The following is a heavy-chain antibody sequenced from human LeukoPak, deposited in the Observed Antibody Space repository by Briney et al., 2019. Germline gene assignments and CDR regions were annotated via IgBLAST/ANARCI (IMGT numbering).Heavy chain of an antibody. V-gene: IGHV4-39*01. CDR1: GGSISNSFFY. CDR3: ARRMGRRFGERYYYYHYMDV. CDR2: INYSGSA. D-gene: IGHD3-10*01. J-gene: IGHJ6*03. Sequence: SETLSLTCTVSGGSISNSFFYWGWIRQPPGKGLEWIGSINYSGSAYYNPSLKSRVTISVDTSKNQFSLKLSSVTAADTAVYYCARRMGRRFGERYYYYHYMDVWGKGTTVTISS.